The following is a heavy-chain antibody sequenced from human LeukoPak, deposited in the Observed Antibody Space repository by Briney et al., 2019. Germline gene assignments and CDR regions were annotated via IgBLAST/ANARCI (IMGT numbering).Heavy chain of an antibody. Sequence: GGSLRLSCAASGFTFTTYSMNWVRQAPGKGLEWVSSISSSSSITSYIYYADSVKGRFTISRDDAKNSVFLQMNTLRAEDTAVYYCTRDGSLDYWGQGTLVTVSS. J-gene: IGHJ4*02. V-gene: IGHV3-21*01. CDR2: ISSSSSITSYI. CDR3: TRDGSLDY. D-gene: IGHD1-26*01. CDR1: GFTFTTYS.